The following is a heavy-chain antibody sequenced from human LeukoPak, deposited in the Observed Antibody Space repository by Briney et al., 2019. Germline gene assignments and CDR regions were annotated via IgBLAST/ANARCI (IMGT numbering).Heavy chain of an antibody. CDR1: GFTFSSYA. J-gene: IGHJ4*02. V-gene: IGHV3-23*01. CDR2: ISSSGTGT. CDR3: AKPTGLSRDYFDY. Sequence: GGSLRLSCAASGFTFSSYAMRWVRQAPGKGLEWVSGISSSGTGTYYADSVKGRFTISRDNSKNTLYLQMNSLRAEDTAVYYCAKPTGLSRDYFDYWGQGTLVTVSS. D-gene: IGHD3-16*02.